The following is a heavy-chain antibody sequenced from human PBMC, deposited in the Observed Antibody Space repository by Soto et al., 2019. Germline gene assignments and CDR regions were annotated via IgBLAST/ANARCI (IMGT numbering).Heavy chain of an antibody. CDR1: GFTFNNFG. V-gene: IGHV3-21*02. J-gene: IGHJ4*02. CDR2: ISYRDTYI. Sequence: EVELLESGGGLVKPGGSLRLSCAASGFTFNNFGLTWVRQAPGKGLEWVASISYRDTYIYYADSAKGRFTVSRDTAKNSLFLQMNSLRIDDTTDYFYARPGRSYSYGSPIHFDFWGRGTLVTVSS. D-gene: IGHD5-18*01. CDR3: ARPGRSYSYGSPIHFDF.